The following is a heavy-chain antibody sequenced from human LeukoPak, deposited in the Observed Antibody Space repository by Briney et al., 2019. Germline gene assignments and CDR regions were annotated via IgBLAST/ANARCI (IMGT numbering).Heavy chain of an antibody. J-gene: IGHJ3*02. CDR3: VKGRGWYVGDAFDI. Sequence: GGSLRLSCAASGFTFSSYGMHWVRQAPGKGLGWVAVIWYDGSNKYYADSVKGRFTISRDNSKNTLYLQMNSLRAEDTAVYYCVKGRGWYVGDAFDIWGQGTMVTVSS. D-gene: IGHD6-19*01. V-gene: IGHV3-33*06. CDR2: IWYDGSNK. CDR1: GFTFSSYG.